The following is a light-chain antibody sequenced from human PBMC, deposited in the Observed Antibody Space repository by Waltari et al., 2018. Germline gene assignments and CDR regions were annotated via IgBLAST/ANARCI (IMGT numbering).Light chain of an antibody. CDR3: QQRSNWPPRIT. CDR1: QSVSSS. V-gene: IGKV3-11*01. CDR2: DAS. J-gene: IGKJ4*01. Sequence: ELVLTQSPATLSLSPGERATLSCRASQSVSSSLAWYQQNPGQAPRLLIYDASNRATGIPARFSGSGSGTDFTLNISSLEPEDFAVDYCQQRSNWPPRITFGGGTEVEIK.